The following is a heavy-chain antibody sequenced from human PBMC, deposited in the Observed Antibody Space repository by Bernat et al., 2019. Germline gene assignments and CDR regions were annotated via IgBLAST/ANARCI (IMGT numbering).Heavy chain of an antibody. CDR1: GFTFSSYG. CDR3: ARDGGYSYGTEFSDY. J-gene: IGHJ4*02. D-gene: IGHD5-18*01. V-gene: IGHV3-33*01. Sequence: QVQLVESGGGVVQPGRSLRLSCAASGFTFSSYGMHWVRQAPGKGVEWVAVIWYDGSNKYYADSVKGRFTISRDNSKNTLYLQMNSLRAEDTAVYYCARDGGYSYGTEFSDYWGQGTLVTVSS. CDR2: IWYDGSNK.